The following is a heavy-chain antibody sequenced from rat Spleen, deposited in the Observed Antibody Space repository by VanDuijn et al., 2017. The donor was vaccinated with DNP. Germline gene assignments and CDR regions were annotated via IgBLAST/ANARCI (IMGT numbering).Heavy chain of an antibody. J-gene: IGHJ2*01. Sequence: EVQLVESGGGLVQPGRSLRLSCTASGFTFSDYYMAWVRQAPTKGLDWVASITNIGDSTYYSDSVKGRFSISRDNAKSTLYLQVDSLRSEDTATYYCTSKPHIRTAAPLDYCGQGVMVTVSS. CDR3: TSKPHIRTAAPLDY. V-gene: IGHV5-20*01. CDR1: GFTFSDYY. D-gene: IGHD1-1*01. CDR2: ITNIGDST.